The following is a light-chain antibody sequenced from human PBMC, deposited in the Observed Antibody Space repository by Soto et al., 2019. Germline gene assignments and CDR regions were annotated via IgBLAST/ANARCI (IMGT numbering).Light chain of an antibody. Sequence: DIQMTQSPSSLSASVGDRVTITCRASQGISSYLAWYQQKPGKAPNLLIYDASTLESGVPSRFSGSGSGTEFTLTISSLQPDDFATYYCQQYNSYLWTFGQGTKVDI. CDR2: DAS. J-gene: IGKJ1*01. CDR1: QGISSY. V-gene: IGKV1-5*01. CDR3: QQYNSYLWT.